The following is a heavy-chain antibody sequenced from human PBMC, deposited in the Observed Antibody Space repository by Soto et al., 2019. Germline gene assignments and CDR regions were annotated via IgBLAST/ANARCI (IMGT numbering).Heavy chain of an antibody. CDR3: VRDGTKTLRDWFDP. V-gene: IGHV4-4*07. CDR1: GASISCFY. CDR2: IYATGTT. D-gene: IGHD1-1*01. Sequence: SETLSLTCTVSGASISCFYWSLIRKSAGKGLEWIGRIYATGTTDYNPSLKSRVMMSVDTSKKQFSLKLRSVTAADTAVYYCVRDGTKTLRDWFDPWGQGISVTVSS. J-gene: IGHJ5*02.